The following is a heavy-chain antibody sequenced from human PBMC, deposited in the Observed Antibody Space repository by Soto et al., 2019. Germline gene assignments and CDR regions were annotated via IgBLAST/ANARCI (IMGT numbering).Heavy chain of an antibody. V-gene: IGHV4-39*01. CDR2: IYYSGST. D-gene: IGHD2-15*01. CDR3: ARRGVSSYYSNY. CDR1: GGSISDSSYF. Sequence: SETLSLTCPVSGGSISDSSYFWDWIRQPPGKGLEWIGNIYYSGSTYYNLSLKSRVTISVGTSKNQFSLKLSSVTAADTAVYYCARRGVSSYYSNYWGLGTLVTVSS. J-gene: IGHJ4*02.